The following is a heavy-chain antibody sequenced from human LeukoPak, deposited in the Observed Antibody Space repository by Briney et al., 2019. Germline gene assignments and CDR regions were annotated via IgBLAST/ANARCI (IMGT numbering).Heavy chain of an antibody. CDR2: IGGSGVNT. Sequence: GGSLRLSCAASGFTFSSYAMSWVRQAPGKGLEWVSTIGGSGVNTYYADSVKGRFTISRDNSKNTLYLQMNSLRAEDTAVYYCATDSSGYQSMDVWGQGTTVTVSS. CDR1: GFTFSSYA. J-gene: IGHJ6*02. D-gene: IGHD6-19*01. V-gene: IGHV3-23*01. CDR3: ATDSSGYQSMDV.